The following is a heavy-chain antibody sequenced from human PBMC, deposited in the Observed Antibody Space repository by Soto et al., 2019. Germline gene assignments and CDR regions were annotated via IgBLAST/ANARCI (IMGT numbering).Heavy chain of an antibody. Sequence: SETLSLTCTVSGGSISSSSYYWGWIRQPPGKGLEWIGSIYYSGSTYYNPSLKSRVTISVETSKNQFSLKLSSVTAADTAVYYCARHCDFWSGDNYYYYYGMDVWGQGTTVTVSS. CDR1: GGSISSSSYY. CDR3: ARHCDFWSGDNYYYYYGMDV. V-gene: IGHV4-39*01. J-gene: IGHJ6*02. CDR2: IYYSGST. D-gene: IGHD3-3*01.